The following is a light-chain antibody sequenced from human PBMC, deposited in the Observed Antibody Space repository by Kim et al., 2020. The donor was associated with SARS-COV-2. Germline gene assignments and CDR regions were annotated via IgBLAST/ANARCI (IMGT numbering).Light chain of an antibody. CDR1: SSDVGGYNS. CDR2: DVS. V-gene: IGLV2-14*03. J-gene: IGLJ1*01. CDR3: SSYTSSSTLYV. Sequence: QSALTQPASVSGSPGQSITISCTGTSSDVGGYNSVSWYQQHPGKAPKLMIYDVSNRPSGVSNRFSGSKSDNTASLTISGLQAEDEADYYCSSYTSSSTLYVFGTGTKVTVL.